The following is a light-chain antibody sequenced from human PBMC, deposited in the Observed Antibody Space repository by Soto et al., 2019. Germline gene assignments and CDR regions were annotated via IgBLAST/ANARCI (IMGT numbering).Light chain of an antibody. J-gene: IGKJ1*01. CDR3: QQYNNYSRT. V-gene: IGKV1-5*03. CDR2: KAS. Sequence: DMQMTQSPSTLSASVGDRVTITCRASQSISRWSAWYQQKPGKAPKLLIYKASGLESGVPSRFSGSGSGTEFTLTISSLQPDDSATYYCQQYNNYSRTFGQGTKVEIK. CDR1: QSISRW.